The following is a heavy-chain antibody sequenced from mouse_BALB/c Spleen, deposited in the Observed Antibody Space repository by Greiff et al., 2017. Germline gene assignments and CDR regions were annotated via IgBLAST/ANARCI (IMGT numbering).Heavy chain of an antibody. CDR1: GYSITSGYY. J-gene: IGHJ4*01. V-gene: IGHV3-6*02. D-gene: IGHD2-4*01. CDR2: ISYDGSN. CDR3: ASMITSAMDY. Sequence: VQLKESGPGLVKPSQSLSLTCSVTGYSITSGYYWNWIRQFPGNKLEWMGYISYDGSNNYNPSLKNRISITLDTSKNQFFLKLNSVTTEDTATYYCASMITSAMDYWGQGTSVTVSS.